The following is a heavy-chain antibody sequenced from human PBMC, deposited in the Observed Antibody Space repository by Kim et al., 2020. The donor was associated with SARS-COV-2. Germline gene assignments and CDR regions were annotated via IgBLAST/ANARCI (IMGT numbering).Heavy chain of an antibody. V-gene: IGHV3-48*03. D-gene: IGHD1-1*01. Sequence: GGSLRLSCAASGFTFSNYEMNWVRQAPGKGLEWVSYISNSGSAIYYADSVRGRFTISRDNAKNSLYLQMNSLRAEDTAVYYCAREYDRPPRRELDCWGQGTLITVSS. CDR3: AREYDRPPRRELDC. J-gene: IGHJ4*02. CDR2: ISNSGSAI. CDR1: GFTFSNYE.